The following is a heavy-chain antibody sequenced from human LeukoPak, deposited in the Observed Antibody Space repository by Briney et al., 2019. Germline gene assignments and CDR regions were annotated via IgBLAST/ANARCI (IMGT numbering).Heavy chain of an antibody. D-gene: IGHD4-23*01. CDR1: GFTFSTYW. Sequence: GGSLRLSCAASGFTFSTYWMHWDRQAPGKGLVWISHINLDGSSATYADSVKGRFTISRDNAKNTLDLQMSSLRAEDTAVYCCARHLTYGGWNLWGQGTLVTVSS. V-gene: IGHV3-74*01. CDR3: ARHLTYGGWNL. CDR2: INLDGSSA. J-gene: IGHJ5*02.